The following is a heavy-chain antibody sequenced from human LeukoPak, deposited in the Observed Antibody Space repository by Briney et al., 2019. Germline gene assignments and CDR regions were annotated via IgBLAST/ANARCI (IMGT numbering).Heavy chain of an antibody. D-gene: IGHD3-10*01. CDR3: ATLRRSDSGSFYSDY. CDR2: IYYDGSNK. J-gene: IGHJ4*02. CDR1: GFTFSNYG. V-gene: IGHV3-33*01. Sequence: PGGPLRLSCAASGFTFSNYGMHWVRQAPGKGLEWVALIYYDGSNKYYPDSVRGRFTISRDNSKNTLYLQMNSLRAEDTAVYYCATLRRSDSGSFYSDYWGQGTLVSVSS.